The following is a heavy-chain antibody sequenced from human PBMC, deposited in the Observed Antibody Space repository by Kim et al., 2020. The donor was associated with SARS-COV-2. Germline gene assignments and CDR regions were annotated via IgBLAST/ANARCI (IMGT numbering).Heavy chain of an antibody. V-gene: IGHV3-30*18. CDR2: ISYDGSNK. D-gene: IGHD2-2*01. CDR3: AKEGAEYHPFPYYYYYYGMDV. J-gene: IGHJ6*02. CDR1: GFTFSSYG. Sequence: GGSLRLSCAASGFTFSSYGMHWVRQAPGKGLEWVAVISYDGSNKYYADSVKGRFTISRDNSKNTLYLQMNSLRAEDTAVYYCAKEGAEYHPFPYYYYYYGMDVWGQGTTVTVSS.